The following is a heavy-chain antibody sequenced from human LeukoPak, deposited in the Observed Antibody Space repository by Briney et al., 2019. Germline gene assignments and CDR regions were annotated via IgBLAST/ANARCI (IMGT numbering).Heavy chain of an antibody. D-gene: IGHD1-26*01. J-gene: IGHJ4*02. CDR3: TRDDIVGARDFDY. Sequence: ASVKVSCKASGYTFTDYYIHWVRQAPGQGLEWMGWINPNSGDTRSAQKLQGRLTMTRDASITTAYMDLSRLTSDDTAVYYCTRDDIVGARDFDYWGQGTLVTVSS. CDR2: INPNSGDT. V-gene: IGHV1-2*02. CDR1: GYTFTDYY.